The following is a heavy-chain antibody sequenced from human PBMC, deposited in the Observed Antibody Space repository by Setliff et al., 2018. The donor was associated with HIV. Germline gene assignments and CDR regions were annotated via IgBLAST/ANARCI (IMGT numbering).Heavy chain of an antibody. CDR3: ARGGDWDYNYYMDV. CDR1: GDSVSSNTAA. D-gene: IGHD3-16*01. CDR2: TYYRSKWSN. Sequence: PSQTLSLTCAISGDSVSSNTAAWNWIRQSQSRGLEWLGRTYYRSKWSNDYAVSVKSRITINPDTSKNQFSLQLNSVTPEDTAVYFCARGGDWDYNYYMDVWDKGTTVTVSS. J-gene: IGHJ6*03. V-gene: IGHV6-1*01.